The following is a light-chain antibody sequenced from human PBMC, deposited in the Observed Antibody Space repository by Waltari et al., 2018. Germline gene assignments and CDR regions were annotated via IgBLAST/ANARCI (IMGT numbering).Light chain of an antibody. J-gene: IGKJ1*01. CDR2: WAS. CDR3: QQYYSAPLT. CDR1: QSVLYSSNNKNY. V-gene: IGKV4-1*01. Sequence: DFVMTQSPDPLAVSLGERATINCRSSQSVLYSSNNKNYLAWYQQKPGQPPKLLVYWASTRESGVPDRFGGSGSGTDFTLTISSLQAEDVAVYYCQQYYSAPLTFGQGTKVEIK.